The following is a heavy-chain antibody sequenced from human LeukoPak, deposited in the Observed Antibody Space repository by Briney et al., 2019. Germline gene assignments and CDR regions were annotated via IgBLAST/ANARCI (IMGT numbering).Heavy chain of an antibody. D-gene: IGHD2-2*01. V-gene: IGHV1-18*01. CDR3: ARDPGYCSSTSCLPGAPIDY. Sequence: GASVKVSCKPSGYTFTSYVISWVRQAPGQGLEWMGWISAYNGNTNYAQKLQGRVTMTTDTSTSTAYMELRSLRSDDTAVYYCARDPGYCSSTSCLPGAPIDYWGQGTLVTVSS. CDR1: GYTFTSYV. J-gene: IGHJ4*02. CDR2: ISAYNGNT.